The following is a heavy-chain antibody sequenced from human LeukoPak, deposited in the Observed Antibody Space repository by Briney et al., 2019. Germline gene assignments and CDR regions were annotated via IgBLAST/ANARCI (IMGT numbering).Heavy chain of an antibody. CDR3: ARDGSGWSRDV. CDR2: ISSTTYT. V-gene: IGHV3-21*01. CDR1: GFTFSVYS. D-gene: IGHD6-19*01. J-gene: IGHJ6*01. Sequence: PGGSLRLSCAASGFTFSVYSMICIRQAPEKGLEWVSSISSTTYTYYADSVKGRFTISRDNSKNSLYLQMNSLTAEDTALYYCARDGSGWSRDVWGQGTTVTVSS.